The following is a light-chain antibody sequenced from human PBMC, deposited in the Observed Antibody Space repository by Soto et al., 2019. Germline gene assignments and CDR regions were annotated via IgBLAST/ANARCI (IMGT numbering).Light chain of an antibody. CDR2: EGT. CDR3: HPYARDYLYV. CDR1: SSDVGSYNL. V-gene: IGLV2-23*01. Sequence: SVLTQPASVSGSRGQSITIPCTGTSSDVGSYNLVSWFQQHPGKVPKLIIYEGTKRPSGVSDRFSGSKSGNTASLTISGIQAEDEADYYCHPYARDYLYVFAKGTKATVL. J-gene: IGLJ1*01.